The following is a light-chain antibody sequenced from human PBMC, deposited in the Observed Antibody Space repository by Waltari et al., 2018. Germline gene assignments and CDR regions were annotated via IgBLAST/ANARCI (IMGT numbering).Light chain of an antibody. J-gene: IGKJ4*01. CDR3: QQYNSYPLT. V-gene: IGKV1-5*03. CDR1: QSISSW. CDR2: KAS. Sequence: DIQMTQSPSTLSASVGDRVTITCRASQSISSWLAWYQQKPGKAPKLLIYKASSLESGVPSRFSGSGSGTEFTLTISSLQPDDFATFYCQQYNSYPLTFGGVTRVEI.